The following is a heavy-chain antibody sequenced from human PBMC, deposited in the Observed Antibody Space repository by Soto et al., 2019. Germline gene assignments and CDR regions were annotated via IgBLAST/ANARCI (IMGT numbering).Heavy chain of an antibody. CDR1: GGSVSSGSYY. D-gene: IGHD3-16*02. Sequence: QVQLQESGPGLVKPSETLSLTCTVSGGSVSSGSYYWSGIRQPPGKGLEWIGYIYNSGSTNYNPSLKSRVTISVETSKNQFSLKLSSVTAADTAVYYCARGGAMITFGGVIVIGWFDPWGQGTLVTVSS. CDR2: IYNSGST. V-gene: IGHV4-61*01. CDR3: ARGGAMITFGGVIVIGWFDP. J-gene: IGHJ5*02.